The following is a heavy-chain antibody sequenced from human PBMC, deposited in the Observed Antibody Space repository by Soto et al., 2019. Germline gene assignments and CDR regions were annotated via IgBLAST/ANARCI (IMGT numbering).Heavy chain of an antibody. J-gene: IGHJ6*02. CDR1: GSTFRSYA. D-gene: IGHD1-7*01. CDR3: TRSMTGNTILYYYYGMDV. CDR2: IIPIFGTA. V-gene: IGHV1-69*13. Sequence: SVKVSCKASGSTFRSYAISWVRQAPGQGLEWMGGIIPIFGTANYAQKFQGRVTITADESTSTAYMELSSLRSEDTAMYYCTRSMTGNTILYYYYGMDVWGQGTTVTVS.